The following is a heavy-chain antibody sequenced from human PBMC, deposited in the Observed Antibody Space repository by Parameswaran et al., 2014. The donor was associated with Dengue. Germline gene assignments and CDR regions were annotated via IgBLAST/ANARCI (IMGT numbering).Heavy chain of an antibody. J-gene: IGHJ4*02. CDR3: ARSPNWARSGSYEFDY. CDR2: ISAYNGNT. V-gene: IGHV1-18*01. Sequence: WVRQAPGQGLEWMGWISAYNGNTNYAQKLQGRVTMTTDTSTSTAYMELRSLRSDDTAVYYCARSPNWARSGSYEFDYWGQGTLVTVSS. D-gene: IGHD3-10*01.